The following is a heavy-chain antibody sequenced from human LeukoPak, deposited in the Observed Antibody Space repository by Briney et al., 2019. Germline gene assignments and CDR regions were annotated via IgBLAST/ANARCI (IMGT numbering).Heavy chain of an antibody. CDR3: ARGYDFWSGSSSGVFDV. J-gene: IGHJ3*01. V-gene: IGHV3-53*01. D-gene: IGHD3-3*01. CDR2: IHSDGAT. Sequence: GGSLRLSCEVSGFNVGTDYMTWIRQAPGKGLVWVSIIHSDGATFYSDSVKGRFTISRDTSKNTLSLQMNNLRAEDTGVYYCARGYDFWSGSSSGVFDVWGQGTMVIVSS. CDR1: GFNVGTDY.